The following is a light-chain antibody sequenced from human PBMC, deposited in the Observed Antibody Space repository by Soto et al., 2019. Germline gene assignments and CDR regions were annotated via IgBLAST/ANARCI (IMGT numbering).Light chain of an antibody. Sequence: EIVLTQSPATLSLSPGERATLSCRASQSITRYLAWYQQKPGQAPRLLIYDASNRATGIPARFSGSGSGTAFTLTISRLEPEDFAVYYCQQRSTWPLTFGGGTKVEIK. CDR3: QQRSTWPLT. V-gene: IGKV3-11*01. CDR2: DAS. J-gene: IGKJ4*01. CDR1: QSITRY.